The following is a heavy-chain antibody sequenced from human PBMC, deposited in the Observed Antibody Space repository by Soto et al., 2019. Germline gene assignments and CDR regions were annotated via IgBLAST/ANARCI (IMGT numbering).Heavy chain of an antibody. J-gene: IGHJ4*02. CDR1: EFTFAKAL. CDR2: IKSKADGGTT. CDR3: TSLYYGH. Sequence: SLTLAWAASEFTFAKALPSCVRQAPGKGLECVGRIKSKADGGTTDYAAPVKGRFTISRDESQNTLYLQMNSLKTEDTAVYYCTSLYYGHWGQGTLVTVSS. D-gene: IGHD3-3*01. V-gene: IGHV3-15*01.